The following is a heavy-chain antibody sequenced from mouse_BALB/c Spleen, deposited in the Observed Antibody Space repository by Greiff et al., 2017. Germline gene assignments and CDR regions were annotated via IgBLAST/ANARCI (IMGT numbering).Heavy chain of an antibody. J-gene: IGHJ2*01. D-gene: IGHD2-4*01. V-gene: IGHV5-17*02. Sequence: EVNVVESGGGLVQPGGSRKLSCAASGFTFSSFGMHWVRQAPEKGLEWVAYISSGSSTIYYADTVKGRFTISRDNPKNTLFLQMTSLRSEDTAMYYCARRYDYEALFDYWGQGTTLTVSS. CDR1: GFTFSSFG. CDR3: ARRYDYEALFDY. CDR2: ISSGSSTI.